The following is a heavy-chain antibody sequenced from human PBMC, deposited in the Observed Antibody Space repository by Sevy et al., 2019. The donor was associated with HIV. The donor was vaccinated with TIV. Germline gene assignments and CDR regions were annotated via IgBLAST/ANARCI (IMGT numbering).Heavy chain of an antibody. CDR1: GFTFSSYS. V-gene: IGHV3-21*01. CDR3: ARDGHYYDILTGYWRNWFDP. D-gene: IGHD3-9*01. J-gene: IGHJ5*02. Sequence: GGSLRLSCAASGFTFSSYSMNWVRQAPGKGLEWVSSISSSSSYIYYADSVKGRFTISRDNTKNSLYLQMNSLRAEETAVYYCARDGHYYDILTGYWRNWFDPWGQGTLVTVSS. CDR2: ISSSSSYI.